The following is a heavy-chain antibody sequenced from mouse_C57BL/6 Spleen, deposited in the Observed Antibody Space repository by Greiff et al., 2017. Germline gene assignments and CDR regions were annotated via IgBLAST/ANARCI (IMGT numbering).Heavy chain of an antibody. CDR1: GYTFTSYW. Sequence: QVQLQQPGAELVKPGASVKMSCKASGYTFTSYWITWVKQRPGQGLEWIGDIYPGSGSTNYNEKFKSKATLTVDTSSSTAYMQLSSLTSEDSAVYYWARNGYYGSSHYFDYWGQGTTLTGSS. V-gene: IGHV1-55*01. CDR3: ARNGYYGSSHYFDY. CDR2: IYPGSGST. D-gene: IGHD1-1*01. J-gene: IGHJ2*01.